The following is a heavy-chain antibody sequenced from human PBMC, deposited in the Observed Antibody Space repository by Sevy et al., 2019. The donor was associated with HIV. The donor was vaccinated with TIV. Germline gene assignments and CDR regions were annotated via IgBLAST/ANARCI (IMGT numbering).Heavy chain of an antibody. CDR3: AKGGGGHYDPDEIAYYFYYYNMDV. D-gene: IGHD3-22*01. Sequence: GGSLRLSCAVSGFSFDSYGMTWVRQAPGKGLEWVSAISGSGTRTYYADSVKGGFIISRDNSKNTLDLQMNSLRAEDTGIYYCAKGGGGHYDPDEIAYYFYYYNMDVWGKGTTVTVSS. J-gene: IGHJ6*03. CDR2: ISGSGTRT. V-gene: IGHV3-23*01. CDR1: GFSFDSYG.